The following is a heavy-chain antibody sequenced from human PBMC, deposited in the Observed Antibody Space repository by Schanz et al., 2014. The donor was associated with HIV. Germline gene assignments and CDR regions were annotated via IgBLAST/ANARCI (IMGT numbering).Heavy chain of an antibody. CDR2: ISHDGTNK. V-gene: IGHV3-30*19. J-gene: IGHJ4*02. CDR1: GFTFSDYG. D-gene: IGHD3-22*01. CDR3: VKGERIGYRIEVTGPTFDY. Sequence: QVQLVESGGGVVQPGRSLRLSCAASGFTFSDYGMHWVRQAPGKGLEWVAVISHDGTNKFYAGSVKDRFTISRDNAKNTLYVQIRSLRNEDTAVYYCVKGERIGYRIEVTGPTFDYWGQGNLVTVSS.